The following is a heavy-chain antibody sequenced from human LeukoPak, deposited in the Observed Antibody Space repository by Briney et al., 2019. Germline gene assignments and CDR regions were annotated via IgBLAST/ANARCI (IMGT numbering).Heavy chain of an antibody. CDR1: GFTFSNAW. CDR2: IKSKTDGGTT. CDR3: TTEMLGIVVALVAFDI. J-gene: IGHJ3*02. V-gene: IGHV3-15*01. D-gene: IGHD3-22*01. Sequence: PGGSLRLSCAASGFTFSNAWMSWVRQAPGKGLEWVGRIKSKTDGGTTDYAAPVKGRFTISRDDSKNTLYLQMNSLKTEDTAVYYCTTEMLGIVVALVAFDIWGQGTMVTVSS.